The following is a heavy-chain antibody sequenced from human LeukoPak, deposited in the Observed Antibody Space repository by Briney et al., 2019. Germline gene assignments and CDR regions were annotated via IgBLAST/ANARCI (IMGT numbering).Heavy chain of an antibody. CDR2: ISAYNGNK. V-gene: IGHV1-18*01. J-gene: IGHJ4*02. D-gene: IGHD6-13*01. CDR1: GYTFTNYG. Sequence: SVKVSCKASGYTFTNYGISWVRQAPGKGLEGMGWISAYNGNKNYAQKLQGTVTMTPDTSTRIADMELRHLRSYDTAVYYCARGGLAAAGNGGLDSWGQGTLVTVSS. CDR3: ARGGLAAAGNGGLDS.